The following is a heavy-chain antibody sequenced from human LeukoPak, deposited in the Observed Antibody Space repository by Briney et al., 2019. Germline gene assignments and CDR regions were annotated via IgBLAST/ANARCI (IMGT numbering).Heavy chain of an antibody. CDR2: ISSSGSYT. CDR3: ARDRAGGSGSYSDY. Sequence: GGSLRLSCAASGFTFSNYYMIWIRQAPGKGLEWVSYISSSGSYTNYADSVKGRVTISRDNAKNSLYLQMNSLRAEDTAVYYCARDRAGGSGSYSDYWGQGTLVTVSS. J-gene: IGHJ4*02. D-gene: IGHD1-26*01. CDR1: GFTFSNYY. V-gene: IGHV3-11*06.